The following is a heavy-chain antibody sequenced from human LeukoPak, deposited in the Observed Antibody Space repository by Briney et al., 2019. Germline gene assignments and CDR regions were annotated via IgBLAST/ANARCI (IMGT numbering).Heavy chain of an antibody. Sequence: PGGSLRLSCAVSGFTVTTNYMSWVRQAPGKGLEWVSVIYSGGSTYYADSVKGRFTISRDNSKNTLYLQMNSLRAEDTAVYYCARVGYDSSGYYYDEWGQGTLVTVSS. CDR2: IYSGGST. D-gene: IGHD3-22*01. CDR1: GFTVTTNY. CDR3: ARVGYDSSGYYYDE. J-gene: IGHJ4*02. V-gene: IGHV3-53*01.